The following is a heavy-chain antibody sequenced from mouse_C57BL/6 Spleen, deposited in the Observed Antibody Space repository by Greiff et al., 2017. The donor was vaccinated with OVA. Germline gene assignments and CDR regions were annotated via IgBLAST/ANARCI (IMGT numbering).Heavy chain of an antibody. CDR1: GYTFTDYY. Sequence: EVQLQQSGPELVKPGASVKISCKASGYTFTDYYMNWVKQSHGKSLEWIGDINPNNGGTSYNQKFKGKATLTVDKSSSTAYMELRSLTSEDSAVYYCARNDYGNHYYAMDYWGQGTSVTVSS. CDR2: INPNNGGT. CDR3: ARNDYGNHYYAMDY. J-gene: IGHJ4*01. D-gene: IGHD2-1*01. V-gene: IGHV1-26*01.